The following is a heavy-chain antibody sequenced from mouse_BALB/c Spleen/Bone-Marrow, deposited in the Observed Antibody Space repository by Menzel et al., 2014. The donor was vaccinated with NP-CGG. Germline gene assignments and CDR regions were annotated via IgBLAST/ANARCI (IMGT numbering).Heavy chain of an antibody. J-gene: IGHJ1*01. CDR3: KKRWDFDV. CDR2: ISPGNGYI. V-gene: IGHV1S53*02. Sequence: VQLKESDAELVQPEASVKISFKTSCYTFTDHAIHWVKQKPEQGLDWIGYISPGNGYIKYNEKFKGKATLTADKSSSTAYMQLNSLTSEDAALYCCKKRWDFDVWGGGTTVGVS. CDR1: CYTFTDHA.